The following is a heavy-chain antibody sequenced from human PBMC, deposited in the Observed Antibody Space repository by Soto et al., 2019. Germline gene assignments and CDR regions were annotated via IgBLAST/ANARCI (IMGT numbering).Heavy chain of an antibody. CDR1: GFSLSTSEVG. V-gene: IGHV2-5*02. J-gene: IGHJ4*02. Sequence: QITLKESSPTVVKPTQTLTLTCTVSGFSLSTSEVGVGWIRQPPGKGLEWLALIYWDDDKRYSPYLRSRLTITKDTSRNQVVLTTTNMDPADTATYYCAHRFDWYYFDSWGQGTLVTVSS. CDR3: AHRFDWYYFDS. D-gene: IGHD3-9*01. CDR2: IYWDDDK.